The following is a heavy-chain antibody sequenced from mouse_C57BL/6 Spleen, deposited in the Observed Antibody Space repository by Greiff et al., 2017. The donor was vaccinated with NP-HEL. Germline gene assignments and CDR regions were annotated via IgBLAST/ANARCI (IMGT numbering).Heavy chain of an antibody. CDR1: GYTFTSYW. J-gene: IGHJ4*01. D-gene: IGHD2-4*01. Sequence: VQLQQPGAELVKPGASVKLSCKASGYTFTSYWMHWVKQRPGQGLEWIGMIHPNSGSTNYNEKFKSKATLTVDKSSSTAYMQLSILTSEDSAVYYCARFYYDDDGYAMDYWGQGTSVTVSS. V-gene: IGHV1-64*01. CDR3: ARFYYDDDGYAMDY. CDR2: IHPNSGST.